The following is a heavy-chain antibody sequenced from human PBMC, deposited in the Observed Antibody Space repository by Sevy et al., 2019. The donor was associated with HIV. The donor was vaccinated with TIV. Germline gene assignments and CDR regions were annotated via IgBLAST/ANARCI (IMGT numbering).Heavy chain of an antibody. V-gene: IGHV3-30*02. Sequence: GGSLRLSCAASGFTFSNYGMNWVRQAPGKGLEWVALIRFDASTKYYKDSVKGRFTVSRDNAKNILYLQMNSLRPEDTAVYYCAKDLTGRYTSSSGDFDYWGQGTLVTVSS. J-gene: IGHJ4*02. D-gene: IGHD6-6*01. CDR1: GFTFSNYG. CDR3: AKDLTGRYTSSSGDFDY. CDR2: IRFDASTK.